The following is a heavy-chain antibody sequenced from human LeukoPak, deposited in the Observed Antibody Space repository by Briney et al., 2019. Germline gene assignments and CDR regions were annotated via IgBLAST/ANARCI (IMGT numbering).Heavy chain of an antibody. D-gene: IGHD6-13*01. CDR3: GKEVTPPSYSSSWYSPKYYYYYGMDV. V-gene: IGHV3-30*18. CDR1: GFTFSSYG. Sequence: GGSLRLSCAASGFTFSSYGMHWVRQAPGKGLEWVAVISYDGSNKYYADSVKGRFTISRDNSKNTLYLQMNSLRAEDTAVYYCGKEVTPPSYSSSWYSPKYYYYYGMDVWGQGTTVTVSS. J-gene: IGHJ6*02. CDR2: ISYDGSNK.